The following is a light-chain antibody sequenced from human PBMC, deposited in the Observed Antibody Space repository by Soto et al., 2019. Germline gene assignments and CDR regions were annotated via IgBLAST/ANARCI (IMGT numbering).Light chain of an antibody. CDR3: QQLNSYPLT. CDR1: QGISSY. V-gene: IGKV1-9*01. J-gene: IGKJ4*01. Sequence: DIQLTQSPSFLSASVGYRVTITCRASQGISSYLDWYQQKPGKAPKLLIYAASTLQSGVPSRFSGSGSGTEFTLTISSLQPEDFATYYCQQLNSYPLTFGGGTKMEIK. CDR2: AAS.